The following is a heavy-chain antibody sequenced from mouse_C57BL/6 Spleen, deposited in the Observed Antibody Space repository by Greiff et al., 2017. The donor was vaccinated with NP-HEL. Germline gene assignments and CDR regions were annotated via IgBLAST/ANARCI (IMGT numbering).Heavy chain of an antibody. CDR1: GYAFSSYW. J-gene: IGHJ4*01. CDR2: IYPGDGDT. V-gene: IGHV1-80*01. Sequence: VHLVESGAELVKPGASVKISCKASGYAFSSYWMNWVKQRPGKGLEWIGQIYPGDGDTNYNGKFKGKATLTADKSSSTAYMQLSSLTSEDSAVYFCAREGSYDVLDYWGQGTSVTVSS. CDR3: AREGSYDVLDY.